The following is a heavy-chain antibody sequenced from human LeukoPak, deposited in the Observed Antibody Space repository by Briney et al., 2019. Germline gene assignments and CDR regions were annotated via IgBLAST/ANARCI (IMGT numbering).Heavy chain of an antibody. CDR3: ARDRVGATREFDY. V-gene: IGHV4-34*01. Sequence: SETLSLTCAVYGGSFSGYYWSWIRQPPGKGLEWIGEINHSGSTNYNPSLKSRVTISVDTSKNQFSLKLSSVTAADTAVYYCARDRVGATREFDYWGQGTLVTVSS. CDR2: INHSGST. CDR1: GGSFSGYY. J-gene: IGHJ4*02. D-gene: IGHD1-26*01.